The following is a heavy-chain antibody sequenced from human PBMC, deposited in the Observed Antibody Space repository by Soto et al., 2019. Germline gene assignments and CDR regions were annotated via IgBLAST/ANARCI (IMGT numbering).Heavy chain of an antibody. CDR1: GFTFGDYS. D-gene: IGHD3-16*02. CDR2: IRSNAYGGTT. V-gene: IGHV3-49*03. Sequence: GGSLRLSCTGSGFTFGDYSMSWFRQAPGKGLEWVGFIRSNAYGGTTEYGASVKGRFSISSDDPKSIAYLQMNSLKTEDTAVYYCTRRSYIWGSYRYTPFDYWGQGTLVTVSS. CDR3: TRRSYIWGSYRYTPFDY. J-gene: IGHJ4*02.